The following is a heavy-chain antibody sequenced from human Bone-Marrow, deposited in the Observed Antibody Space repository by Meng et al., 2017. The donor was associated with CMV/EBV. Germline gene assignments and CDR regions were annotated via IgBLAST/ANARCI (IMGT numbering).Heavy chain of an antibody. V-gene: IGHV3-74*01. J-gene: IGHJ4*02. Sequence: GESLKISCAASGFTFSSYGMHWVRQAPGKGLVWVSRINSDGSSTSYADSVKGRFTISRDNSKNTLYLQMNSLRAEDTAVYYCARGPWDVWSGYYVDYWGQGTLVTVSS. CDR2: INSDGSST. D-gene: IGHD3-3*01. CDR1: GFTFSSYG. CDR3: ARGPWDVWSGYYVDY.